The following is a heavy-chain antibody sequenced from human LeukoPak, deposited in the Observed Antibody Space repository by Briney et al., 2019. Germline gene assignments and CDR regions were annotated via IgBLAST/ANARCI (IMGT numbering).Heavy chain of an antibody. CDR2: IYYSGTT. Sequence: SETLSLTCTVSGGSIYSRSNYWAWIRQPPGKGLEWIGAIYYSGTTFYNPSLKSRVTISVDTSKNQVSLKLTSVTADTAVYYCARHGDGGDFLTYFACWGQGILVTVSS. V-gene: IGHV4-39*01. CDR3: ARHGDGGDFLTYFAC. CDR1: GGSIYSRSNY. J-gene: IGHJ4*02. D-gene: IGHD3-9*01.